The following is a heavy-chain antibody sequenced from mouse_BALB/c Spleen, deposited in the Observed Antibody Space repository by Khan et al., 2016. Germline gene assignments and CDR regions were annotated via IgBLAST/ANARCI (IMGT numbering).Heavy chain of an antibody. CDR3: DRRGPIYYYGSTYGY. CDR1: GFNIKDTF. CDR2: IDPANGNT. D-gene: IGHD1-1*01. V-gene: IGHV14-3*02. Sequence: VQLQQSGAELVKPGASVKLSCTASGFNIKDTFMHWVKQRPEQGLEWIGRIDPANGNTRYDPKFQGKATITADTSSNTAYLQLSSLTSEDTAVYYCDRRGPIYYYGSTYGYWGQGTTLTVSS. J-gene: IGHJ2*01.